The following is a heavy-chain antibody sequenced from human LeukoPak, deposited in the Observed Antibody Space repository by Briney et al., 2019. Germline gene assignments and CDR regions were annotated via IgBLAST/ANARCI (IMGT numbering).Heavy chain of an antibody. Sequence: GASVKVSCKASGYTFTGYYMHWVRQAPGQGLEWMGWINPNSDDTNFAQNFQGRVTMTRDTSISTAYMELTRLRSDDTAVYYCTTGSPPFGYWGQGTLVTVSS. CDR2: INPNSDDT. D-gene: IGHD1-26*01. J-gene: IGHJ4*02. V-gene: IGHV1-2*02. CDR1: GYTFTGYY. CDR3: TTGSPPFGY.